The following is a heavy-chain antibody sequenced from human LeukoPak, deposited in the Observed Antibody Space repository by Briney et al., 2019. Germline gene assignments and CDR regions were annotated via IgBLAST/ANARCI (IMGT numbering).Heavy chain of an antibody. D-gene: IGHD3-22*01. CDR1: GFTFHEHA. CDR3: VKGGDYYDSSGYYNVGDS. V-gene: IGHV3-43*02. Sequence: GGSLRLSCAASGFTFHEHAMHWVRQDPGKGLEWVSLISGGGGSTYYADSVKGRFTISRDNSKDSLYLQMNSLRTEDTALYYCVKGGDYYDSSGYYNVGDSWGQGTLVTVSS. J-gene: IGHJ5*01. CDR2: ISGGGGST.